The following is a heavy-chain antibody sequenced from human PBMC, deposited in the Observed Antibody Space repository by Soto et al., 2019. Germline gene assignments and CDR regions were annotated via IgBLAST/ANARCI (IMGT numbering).Heavy chain of an antibody. D-gene: IGHD3-9*01. Sequence: PSETLSLTCTVSGDSISSGSYFWSWIRQPPGKRLEWIGYVYYSGTTNYNPSLKSRVTISIDMSKNQFSLRLSSVTAADTALYYCARTTAVPNTLRSRYFFDFWGQGTLVTVSS. CDR1: GDSISSGSYF. V-gene: IGHV4-61*01. J-gene: IGHJ4*02. CDR2: VYYSGTT. CDR3: ARTTAVPNTLRSRYFFDF.